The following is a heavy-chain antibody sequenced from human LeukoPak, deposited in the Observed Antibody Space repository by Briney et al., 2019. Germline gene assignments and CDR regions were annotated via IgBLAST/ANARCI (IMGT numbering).Heavy chain of an antibody. CDR3: ARGLLSTFYYVSGTYYNLPDFDY. V-gene: IGHV1-2*02. D-gene: IGHD3-10*01. CDR1: GYTFTAYY. CDR2: INPNSGDT. J-gene: IGHJ4*02. Sequence: ASVKVSCKASGYTFTAYYMHWVRQAPGQGLEWMGCINPNSGDTDYAQKFQGRVTMTRDTSISTAYMELTRLRSDDTAVYYCARGLLSTFYYVSGTYYNLPDFDYWGQGTLITVSS.